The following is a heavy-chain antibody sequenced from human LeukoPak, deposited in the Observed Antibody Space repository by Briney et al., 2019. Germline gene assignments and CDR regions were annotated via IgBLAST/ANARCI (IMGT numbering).Heavy chain of an antibody. Sequence: GESLKISCKASGSSFTSYWIGWVRQMPGKGLEWMGIIYPGDSDTRYSPSFQGQVTISADKSISTAYLQWSSLKASDTAMYYCARQSYGDYVPPNYYYYYMDVWGKGTTVTVSS. J-gene: IGHJ6*03. D-gene: IGHD4-17*01. CDR1: GSSFTSYW. CDR2: IYPGDSDT. CDR3: ARQSYGDYVPPNYYYYYMDV. V-gene: IGHV5-51*01.